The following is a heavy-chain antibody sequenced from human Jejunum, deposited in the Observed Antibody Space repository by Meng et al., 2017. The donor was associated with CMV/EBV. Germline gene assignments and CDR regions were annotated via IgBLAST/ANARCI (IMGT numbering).Heavy chain of an antibody. CDR3: ARGYSSGWNYFHY. V-gene: IGHV4-30-4*01. J-gene: IGHJ4*02. CDR1: RASFSSGDCC. D-gene: IGHD6-19*01. Sequence: GPVLMKPSPPLLLPCNASRASFSSGDCCWSWHRQPPGKGLEYIGYIDNRGSTYYNPSLKSRVTMSMDTSKNQFSLKLTSVTAADTAVYYCARGYSSGWNYFHYWGQGTLVTVSS. CDR2: IDNRGST.